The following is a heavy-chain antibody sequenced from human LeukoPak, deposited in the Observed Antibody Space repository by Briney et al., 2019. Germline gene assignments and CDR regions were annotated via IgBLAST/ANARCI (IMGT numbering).Heavy chain of an antibody. CDR1: GFTFSTYA. CDR2: ISYDGTNK. D-gene: IGHD3-10*01. V-gene: IGHV3-30*04. Sequence: PGGSLRLSCTASGFTFSTYAMHWVRQAPGKGLEWVAVISYDGTNKYYAGSVQGRFTISRDNSKNTVYLQMTSLRTEDTALYYCPARSRLATPDYYWGRCTVVTVSS. J-gene: IGHJ2*01. CDR3: PARSRLATPDYY.